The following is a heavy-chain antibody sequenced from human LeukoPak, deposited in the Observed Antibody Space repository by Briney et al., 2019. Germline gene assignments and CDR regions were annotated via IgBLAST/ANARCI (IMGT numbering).Heavy chain of an antibody. D-gene: IGHD4-17*01. J-gene: IGHJ4*02. V-gene: IGHV4-59*12. CDR2: IYYSGST. CDR3: ARDVDYGVPGDY. Sequence: PSETLSLTCTVSGGSISSYYWSWIRQPPGKGLEWIGYIYYSGSTNYNPSLKSRISISVDTSKNQFSLKLSSVTAADTAVYYCARDVDYGVPGDYWGQGTLVTVSS. CDR1: GGSISSYY.